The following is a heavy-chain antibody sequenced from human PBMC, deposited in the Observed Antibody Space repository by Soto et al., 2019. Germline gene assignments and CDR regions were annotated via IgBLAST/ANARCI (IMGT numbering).Heavy chain of an antibody. Sequence: SVKVSCKASGSTFSNHIITWVRQAPGQGLEWMGRIIPILDITNYAQKFQGRVTITADKSTTTAYMEVSSLSSEDTAMYYCAREYYYGSGPWYWGQGTLVTVSS. V-gene: IGHV1-69*04. CDR2: IIPILDIT. J-gene: IGHJ4*02. CDR1: GSTFSNHI. CDR3: AREYYYGSGPWY. D-gene: IGHD3-10*01.